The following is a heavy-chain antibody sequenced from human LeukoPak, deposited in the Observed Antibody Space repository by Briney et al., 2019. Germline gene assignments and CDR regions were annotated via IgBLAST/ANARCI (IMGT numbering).Heavy chain of an antibody. J-gene: IGHJ6*03. CDR2: INQDGSEK. CDR1: GFTLITYW. Sequence: GGSLRLSCAASGFTLITYWMTWVRQAPGKGLEWVANINQDGSEKYYVGSVKGRFTISRDNAKNSLYLQMNSLRAEDTALYYCARAADIVATIGYYYYYMDVWGKGTTVTVSS. CDR3: ARAADIVATIGYYYYYMDV. D-gene: IGHD5-12*01. V-gene: IGHV3-7*03.